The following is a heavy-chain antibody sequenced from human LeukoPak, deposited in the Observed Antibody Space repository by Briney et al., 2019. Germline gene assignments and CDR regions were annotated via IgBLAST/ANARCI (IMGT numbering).Heavy chain of an antibody. CDR2: IYTSGST. D-gene: IGHD5-12*01. V-gene: IGHV4-4*07. Sequence: SQTLSLTCTVSGGSISSYYWSWIRQPAGKGQEWIGRIYTSGSTNYNPSLKSRVTISVDTSKNQFSLKLSSVTAADTAVYYCARQGSYSGYDWSFDYWGQGTLVTVSS. CDR1: GGSISSYY. J-gene: IGHJ4*02. CDR3: ARQGSYSGYDWSFDY.